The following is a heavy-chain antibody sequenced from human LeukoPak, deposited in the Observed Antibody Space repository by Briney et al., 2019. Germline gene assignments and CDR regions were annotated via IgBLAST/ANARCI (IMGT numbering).Heavy chain of an antibody. Sequence: GGSLRLSCAASGFTFSSYAMSWVRQAPGKGLEWVSAISGSGGSTYYADSVKGRFTISRDNSKNTPYLQMNGLRAEDTAVYYCAKDPMVRGLPRAYWGQGTLVTVSS. D-gene: IGHD3-10*01. CDR3: AKDPMVRGLPRAY. V-gene: IGHV3-23*01. CDR2: ISGSGGST. J-gene: IGHJ4*02. CDR1: GFTFSSYA.